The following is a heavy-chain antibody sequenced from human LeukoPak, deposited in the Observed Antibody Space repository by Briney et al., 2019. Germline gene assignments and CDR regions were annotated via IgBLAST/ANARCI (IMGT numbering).Heavy chain of an antibody. Sequence: GGSLRLSCAVSGFTFNSHEMNWVRQAPGKGLEWVSYISSSGSAIYYADSVKGRFTISRDNAKNSLYLQMNSLRAEDTAVYYCARDRSGGWIQLWLLGDFDYWGQGTLVTVSS. V-gene: IGHV3-48*03. CDR3: ARDRSGGWIQLWLLGDFDY. J-gene: IGHJ4*02. D-gene: IGHD5-18*01. CDR2: ISSSGSAI. CDR1: GFTFNSHE.